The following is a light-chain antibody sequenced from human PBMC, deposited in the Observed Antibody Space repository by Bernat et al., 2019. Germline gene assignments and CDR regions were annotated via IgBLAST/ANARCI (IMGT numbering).Light chain of an antibody. CDR2: KAS. Sequence: DIQMTQSPSTLSASVGDRVTITCRASQSISDWLAWYQQKPGKAPKLLIYKASSLESGVPSRFSGSGSATEFTLTISSLQPDDSAMYYCQQYKNYITFGQGTRLEIQ. J-gene: IGKJ5*01. CDR3: QQYKNYIT. CDR1: QSISDW. V-gene: IGKV1-5*03.